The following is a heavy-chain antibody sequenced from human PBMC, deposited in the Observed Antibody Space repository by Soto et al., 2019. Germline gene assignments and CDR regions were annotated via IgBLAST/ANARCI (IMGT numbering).Heavy chain of an antibody. D-gene: IGHD3-3*01. CDR1: GFTFSSYG. CDR3: VGLRFLEWLEMYYYYGMDV. CDR2: ISYDGSNK. J-gene: IGHJ6*02. V-gene: IGHV3-30*03. Sequence: QVQLVESGGGVVQPGRSLRLSCAASGFTFSSYGMHRVRQAPGKGLEWVAVISYDGSNKYYADYVKGRFTISRDNSKNTLYLQMNSLRAEDTAVYYCVGLRFLEWLEMYYYYGMDVWGQGTTVTVSS.